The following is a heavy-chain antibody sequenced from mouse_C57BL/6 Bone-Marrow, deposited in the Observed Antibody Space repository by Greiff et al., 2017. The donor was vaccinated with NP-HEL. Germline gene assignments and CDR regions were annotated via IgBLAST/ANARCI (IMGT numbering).Heavy chain of an antibody. J-gene: IGHJ2*01. CDR2: IYPRSGNT. CDR3: ARGYYYGSNNYFDY. D-gene: IGHD1-1*01. V-gene: IGHV1-81*01. CDR1: GYTFTSYG. Sequence: QVQLQQSGAELARPGASVKLSCKASGYTFTSYGISWVKQRTGQGLEWIGEIYPRSGNTYYNEKFKGKATLTADKSSSTAYMELRSLTSEDSAVYFCARGYYYGSNNYFDYWGQGTTLTVSA.